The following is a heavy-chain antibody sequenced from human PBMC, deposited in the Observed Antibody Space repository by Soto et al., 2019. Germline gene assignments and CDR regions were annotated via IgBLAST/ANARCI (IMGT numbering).Heavy chain of an antibody. CDR3: TSPGIAAAGDY. J-gene: IGHJ4*02. V-gene: IGHV3-73*01. CDR1: GFTFSGSA. D-gene: IGHD6-13*01. CDR2: IRSKANSYAT. Sequence: EVQLVESGGGLVQPGGSLKLSCAASGFTFSGSAMHWVRQASGKGLEWVGRIRSKANSYATAYAASVKGRFTISRDDSTNTAYLQMNSLNTEDTAVYYCTSPGIAAAGDYWGQGTLVTVS.